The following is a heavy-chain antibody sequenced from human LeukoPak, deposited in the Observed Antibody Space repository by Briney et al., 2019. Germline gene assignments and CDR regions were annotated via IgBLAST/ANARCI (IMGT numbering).Heavy chain of an antibody. CDR2: INSDGSST. CDR3: AKDIDSSSWYGAFDI. J-gene: IGHJ3*02. Sequence: GGSLRLSCAASGFTFSSYWMHWVRQAPGKGLVWVSRINSDGSSTSYADSVKGRFTISRDNAKNSLYLQMNSLRAEDTALYYCAKDIDSSSWYGAFDIWGQGTMVTVSS. V-gene: IGHV3-74*01. D-gene: IGHD6-13*01. CDR1: GFTFSSYW.